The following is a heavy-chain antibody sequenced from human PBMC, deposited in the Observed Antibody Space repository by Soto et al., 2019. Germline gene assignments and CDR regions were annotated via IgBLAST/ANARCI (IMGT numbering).Heavy chain of an antibody. CDR1: GGSISSSSYY. CDR3: ARPYSICWGTVKLFPHYYYYYGMDV. Sequence: SETLSLTCTVSGGSISSSSYYWGWIRQPPGKGREWIGSIYYSGSTYYNPSLKSRDTISVDTSKNQFSLKLGSVTAADTAVYYCARPYSICWGTVKLFPHYYYYYGMDVWGQGTTVTVSS. CDR2: IYYSGST. V-gene: IGHV4-39*01. D-gene: IGHD6-19*01. J-gene: IGHJ6*02.